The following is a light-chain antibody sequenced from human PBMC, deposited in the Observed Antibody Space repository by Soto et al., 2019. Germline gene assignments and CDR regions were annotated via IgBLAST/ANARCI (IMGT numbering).Light chain of an antibody. CDR2: DVS. Sequence: QPALTQPAYVTGAHGQSIPISCTETSSDGGGYNYVSWYQQHPGKAPKLMIYDVSNRPSGVSNRFSGSKSGNTASLTISGLQAEDEADYYCSSYTSSSTLEVFGTGTKVTVL. V-gene: IGLV2-14*01. CDR1: SSDGGGYNY. J-gene: IGLJ1*01. CDR3: SSYTSSSTLEV.